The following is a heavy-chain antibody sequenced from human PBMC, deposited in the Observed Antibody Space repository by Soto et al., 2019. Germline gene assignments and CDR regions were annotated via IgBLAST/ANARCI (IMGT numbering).Heavy chain of an antibody. V-gene: IGHV3-30*18. Sequence: GGSLILLCAASRFTVSTDGMHWAREARGKGVEWVAVISYDGRNKYYADSVKGRFTISRDNSKNTLYLQMNSLRAEDTAVYYCAKAGRFLEWFSGMDVWGQGTTVTVSS. CDR1: RFTVSTDG. CDR3: AKAGRFLEWFSGMDV. D-gene: IGHD3-3*01. J-gene: IGHJ6*02. CDR2: ISYDGRNK.